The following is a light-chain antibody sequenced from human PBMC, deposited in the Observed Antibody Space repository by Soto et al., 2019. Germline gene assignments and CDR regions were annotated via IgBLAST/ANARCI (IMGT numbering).Light chain of an antibody. V-gene: IGKV3-11*01. Sequence: EIVLTQSPATLSLSPWERATLSCRASQSVSSYLAWYQQKPGQAPRLLIYGASTRATGIPGRFSGSGSGTEFTLTISSLEPEDFAVYYCQQRSNWPITFGQGTRLEIK. CDR3: QQRSNWPIT. J-gene: IGKJ5*01. CDR2: GAS. CDR1: QSVSSY.